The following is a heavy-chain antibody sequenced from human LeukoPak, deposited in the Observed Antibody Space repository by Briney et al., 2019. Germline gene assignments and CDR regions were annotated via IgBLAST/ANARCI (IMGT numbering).Heavy chain of an antibody. CDR1: GGSISSYY. V-gene: IGHV4-39*07. CDR2: IYYSGST. CDR3: ARRTIAAAVWFDP. Sequence: SETLSLTCTVSGGSISSYYWGWIRQPPGKGLEWIGSIYYSGSTYYNPSLKSRVTISVDTSKNQFSLKLSSVTAADTAVYYCARRTIAAAVWFDPWGQGTLVTVSS. J-gene: IGHJ5*02. D-gene: IGHD6-13*01.